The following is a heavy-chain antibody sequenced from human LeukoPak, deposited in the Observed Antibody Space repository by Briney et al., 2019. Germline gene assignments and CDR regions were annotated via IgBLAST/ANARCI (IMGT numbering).Heavy chain of an antibody. J-gene: IGHJ4*02. CDR1: GGTFSSYA. Sequence: ASVKVSCKASGGTFSSYAISWVRQAPGQGLEWRGGIIPIFGTANYAQKFQGRVTITADESTSTAYMELSSLRSEDTAVYYCARTYSSSWGIIDYWGQGTLVTVSS. CDR2: IIPIFGTA. V-gene: IGHV1-69*13. D-gene: IGHD2-2*01. CDR3: ARTYSSSWGIIDY.